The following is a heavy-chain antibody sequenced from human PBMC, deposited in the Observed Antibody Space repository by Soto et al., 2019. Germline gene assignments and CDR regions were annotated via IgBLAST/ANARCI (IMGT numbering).Heavy chain of an antibody. CDR1: GYTFTSYG. CDR2: INACNGNT. J-gene: IGHJ6*02. Sequence: ASVKVSCKASGYTFTSYGISWVRQAPGQGLEWLGWINACNGNTKYSQKFQGRVTITRDTSASTAYMELSSLRSEDTAVYYCARVLVPDYDFWSGFPAGMDVWGQGTTVTVSS. D-gene: IGHD3-3*01. CDR3: ARVLVPDYDFWSGFPAGMDV. V-gene: IGHV1-18*01.